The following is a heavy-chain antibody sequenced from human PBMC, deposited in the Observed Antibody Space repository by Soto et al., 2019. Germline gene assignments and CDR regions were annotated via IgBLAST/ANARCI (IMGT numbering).Heavy chain of an antibody. V-gene: IGHV3-23*01. CDR2: IGGSSVYI. Sequence: EVQLLESGGGVVQPGGSLSLSCAASGFTFSNYFMSWVRQAPGKGLEWVSSIGGSSVYIFYADSVKGRFTISRYNSKNTLFLQRNNLRAEYTAVYYCAKCSSGGCIKYDFDYWSQETLISDSS. CDR1: GFTFSNYF. CDR3: AKCSSGGCIKYDFDY. D-gene: IGHD6-25*01. J-gene: IGHJ4*02.